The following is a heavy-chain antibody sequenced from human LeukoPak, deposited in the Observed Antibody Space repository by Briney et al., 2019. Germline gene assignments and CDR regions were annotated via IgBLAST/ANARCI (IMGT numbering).Heavy chain of an antibody. D-gene: IGHD3-9*01. CDR3: ARDHWLFSSKTWYYYGMDV. CDR2: VSHIGTT. Sequence: SETLSLTCTVSGGSISSYYWSWIRQPPGKGLEWIGYVSHIGTTNYNPSLKSRVTISVDTSRNQFSLILTSVSASDTAIYYCARDHWLFSSKTWYYYGMDVWGQGTTVTVSS. J-gene: IGHJ6*02. V-gene: IGHV4-59*01. CDR1: GGSISSYY.